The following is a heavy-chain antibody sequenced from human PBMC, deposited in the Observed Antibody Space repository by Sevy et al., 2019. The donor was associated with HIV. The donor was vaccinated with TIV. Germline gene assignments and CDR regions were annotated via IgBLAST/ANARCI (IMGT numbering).Heavy chain of an antibody. CDR2: ISSSSDSSRTL. CDR3: ARPDLSGWYFDF. V-gene: IGHV3-48*01. J-gene: IGHJ4*01. CDR1: GFTFSSYS. Sequence: GGSLRLSCVASGFTFSSYSMNWVRQAPGKGLEWVFYISSSSDSSRTLYYADSVKGRFSISRDNAKNSVHLQMTSLRVEDTAVYYCARPDLSGWYFDFWGHGTLVTVSS. D-gene: IGHD6-19*01.